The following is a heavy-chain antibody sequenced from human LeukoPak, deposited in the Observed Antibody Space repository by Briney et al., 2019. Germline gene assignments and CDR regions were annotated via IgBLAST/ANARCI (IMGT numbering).Heavy chain of an antibody. V-gene: IGHV3-23*01. Sequence: GGSLRLSCVASGFTFSSYAMSWVRQAPGKGLEWVSAISGSGGSTYYADSVKGRFTISRDNSKNTLYLQMNSLRAEDTAVYYCAKARYYDSSGLGQHWGQGTLVTVSS. CDR3: AKARYYDSSGLGQH. D-gene: IGHD3-22*01. J-gene: IGHJ1*01. CDR1: GFTFSSYA. CDR2: ISGSGGST.